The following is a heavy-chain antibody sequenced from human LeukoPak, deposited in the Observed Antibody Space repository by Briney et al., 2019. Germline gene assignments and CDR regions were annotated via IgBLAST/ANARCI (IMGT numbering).Heavy chain of an antibody. CDR3: ARRETTAGKGYFDY. V-gene: IGHV6-1*01. CDR1: GDSVSSNSAT. Sequence: SQTLSLTCDISGDSVSSNSATWNWIRQSPTRGLEWLGRTYYRSKWYNEYAESVKSRITINPDTSKNQFSLQVNSVIPEDTAVYYCARRETTAGKGYFDYLGQGSLVTVSS. J-gene: IGHJ4*02. D-gene: IGHD6-13*01. CDR2: TYYRSKWYN.